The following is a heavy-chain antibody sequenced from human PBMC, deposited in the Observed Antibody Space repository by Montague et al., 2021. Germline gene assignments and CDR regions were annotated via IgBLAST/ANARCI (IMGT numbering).Heavy chain of an antibody. V-gene: IGHV4-59*08. CDR1: GGSISEFY. CDR2: IYDSGTT. Sequence: SETLSLTCIVTGGSISEFYWSWIRQSPEKGLEWIGYIYDSGTTNYNPSLKSRVTISADTSMNQFSQNLRSVTAADTAVYFCARRLGIRAPFDYWDQGTLVTVSS. D-gene: IGHD7-27*01. J-gene: IGHJ4*02. CDR3: ARRLGIRAPFDY.